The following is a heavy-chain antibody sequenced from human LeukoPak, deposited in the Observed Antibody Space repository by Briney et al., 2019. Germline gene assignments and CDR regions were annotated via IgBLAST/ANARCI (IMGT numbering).Heavy chain of an antibody. J-gene: IGHJ4*02. CDR1: GGSISGGGYS. D-gene: IGHD3-10*01. CDR3: ARGLGITMVRGVAHYFDY. Sequence: SQTLSLTCAVSGGSISGGGYSWSWIRQPPGKGLEWIGYIYHSGSTYYNPSLKSRVTISVDRSKNQFSLKLSSVTAADTAVYYCARGLGITMVRGVAHYFDYWGQGTLVTVSS. CDR2: IYHSGST. V-gene: IGHV4-30-2*01.